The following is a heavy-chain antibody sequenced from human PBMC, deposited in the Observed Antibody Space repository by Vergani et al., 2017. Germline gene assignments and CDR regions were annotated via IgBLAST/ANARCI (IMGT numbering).Heavy chain of an antibody. CDR3: AGSGPFIAVAVFLDY. D-gene: IGHD6-19*01. V-gene: IGHV3-21*01. Sequence: EVQLVESGGGLVKPGGSLRLSCAASGFTFSSYSMNWVRQAPGKGLEWVSSISSSSSYIYYADSVKGRFTISRDNAKNSLYLQMNSLRAEDTAVYYCAGSGPFIAVAVFLDYWGQGTLVTVSS. J-gene: IGHJ4*02. CDR2: ISSSSSYI. CDR1: GFTFSSYS.